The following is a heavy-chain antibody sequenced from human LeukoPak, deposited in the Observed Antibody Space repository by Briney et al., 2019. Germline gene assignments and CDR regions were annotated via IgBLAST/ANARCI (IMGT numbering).Heavy chain of an antibody. CDR1: GYTFTSYY. J-gene: IGHJ4*02. V-gene: IGHV1-46*01. Sequence: ASVKVSCKASGYTFTSYYLHWVRQAPGQGLEWMGIINPSGGSTNYAQKFQGRVTMTRDTATSTVYLELSSLRSEDTAVYYCDRNIYGAGYNEFDYYGQGPLVTVSS. CDR3: DRNIYGAGYNEFDY. CDR2: INPSGGST. D-gene: IGHD5-24*01.